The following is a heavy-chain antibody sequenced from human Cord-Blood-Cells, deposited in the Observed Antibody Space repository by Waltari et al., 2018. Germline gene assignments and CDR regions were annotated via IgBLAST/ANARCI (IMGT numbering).Heavy chain of an antibody. D-gene: IGHD2-2*01. J-gene: IGHJ3*02. CDR3: AASSYCSSTSCYLNAFDI. CDR1: GFTFTSSA. Sequence: QMQLVQSGPEVKKPGTSVKVSCKASGFTFTSSAVQWVRQARGQRLEWIGWIVVGSGNTNYAQKFQERVTITRDMSTSTAYMELSSLRSEDTAVYYCAASSYCSSTSCYLNAFDIWGQGTMVTVSS. V-gene: IGHV1-58*01. CDR2: IVVGSGNT.